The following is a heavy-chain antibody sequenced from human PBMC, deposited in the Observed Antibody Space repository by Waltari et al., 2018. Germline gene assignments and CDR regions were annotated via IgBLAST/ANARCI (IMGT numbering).Heavy chain of an antibody. V-gene: IGHV4-39*01. CDR3: ATYIGASVGTAAFDV. CDR1: GGFITSTRHY. J-gene: IGHJ3*01. CDR2: ISSAGAT. D-gene: IGHD5-12*01. Sequence: QLQLQESGPGRVKTSETLSLTYSVPGGFITSTRHYTGWIRQPPGQGLEWIGTISSAGATYSSPSLNSRVTVSRDTSKNQLSLTLGSVTASDTAVYYCATYIGASVGTAAFDVWGQGAMVTVSS.